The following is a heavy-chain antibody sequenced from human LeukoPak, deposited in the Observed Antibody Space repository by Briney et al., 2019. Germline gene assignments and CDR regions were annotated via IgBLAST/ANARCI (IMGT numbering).Heavy chain of an antibody. CDR1: GGTFSSYA. CDR2: IIPILGIA. Sequence: SVKVSCKASGGTFSSYAISWVRQAPGQGLEWMGRIIPILGIANYAQKFQGRVTITADKSTSTAYMGLSSLRSEDTAVYYCASTGYSSSWYEYYYGMDVWGQGTTVTVSS. CDR3: ASTGYSSSWYEYYYGMDV. V-gene: IGHV1-69*04. J-gene: IGHJ6*02. D-gene: IGHD6-13*01.